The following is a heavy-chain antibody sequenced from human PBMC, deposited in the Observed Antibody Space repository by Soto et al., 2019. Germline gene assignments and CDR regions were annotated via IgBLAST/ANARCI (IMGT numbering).Heavy chain of an antibody. D-gene: IGHD3-16*02. CDR3: ARDLYDYVWGSYRYTSGY. CDR1: GGTFSSYA. CDR2: IIPIFGTA. J-gene: IGHJ4*02. V-gene: IGHV1-69*13. Sequence: ASVKVSCKASGGTFSSYAISWVRQAPGQGLEWMGGIIPIFGTANYAQKFQGRVTITADESTSTAYMELSSLRSEDTAVYYCARDLYDYVWGSYRYTSGYWGQGTLVTVSS.